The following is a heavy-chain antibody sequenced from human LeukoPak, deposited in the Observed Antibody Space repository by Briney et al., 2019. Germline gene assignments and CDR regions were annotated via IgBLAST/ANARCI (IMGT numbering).Heavy chain of an antibody. CDR3: AKDIHPYYDSSGWCYFDY. CDR1: GFTFSNYA. J-gene: IGHJ4*02. CDR2: ISGSGDNT. V-gene: IGHV3-23*01. Sequence: GGSLRLSCAVSGFTFSNYAMSWVRQAPGKGLEWVSAISGSGDNTYYADSVKGRFTISRDNSKNTLYLQMNSLRAEDTAMYYCAKDIHPYYDSSGWCYFDYWGQGTLVTVSS. D-gene: IGHD3-22*01.